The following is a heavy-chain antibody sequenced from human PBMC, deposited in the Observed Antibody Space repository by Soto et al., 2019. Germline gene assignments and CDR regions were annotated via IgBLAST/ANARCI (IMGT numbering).Heavy chain of an antibody. V-gene: IGHV1-18*01. D-gene: IGHD3-9*01. J-gene: IGHJ4*02. CDR1: GYTFTSYG. CDR3: AREPKLRYFDWLSKDPFDY. Sequence: GASVKVSCKASGYTFTSYGISWVRQAPGQGLEWMGWISAYNGNTNYAQKLQGRVTMTTDTSTSTAYMELRSLRSDDTAVYYCAREPKLRYFDWLSKDPFDYWGQGTLVTVSS. CDR2: ISAYNGNT.